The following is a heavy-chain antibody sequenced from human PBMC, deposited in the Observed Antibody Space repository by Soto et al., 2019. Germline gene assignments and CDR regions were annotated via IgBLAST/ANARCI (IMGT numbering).Heavy chain of an antibody. CDR2: ISSDGSNK. D-gene: IGHD3-22*01. CDR3: AKDLHYYDTSGYEETDY. J-gene: IGHJ4*02. V-gene: IGHV3-30*18. Sequence: QVQLVESGGGVVQPGRSLRLSCTASGFTFSSYGIHWVRQAPGKGLEWVAVISSDGSNKYYADSVKGRFTISRDNSKNTLYLQMNSLRAEDTAVYYCAKDLHYYDTSGYEETDYWGQGTLVTVSS. CDR1: GFTFSSYG.